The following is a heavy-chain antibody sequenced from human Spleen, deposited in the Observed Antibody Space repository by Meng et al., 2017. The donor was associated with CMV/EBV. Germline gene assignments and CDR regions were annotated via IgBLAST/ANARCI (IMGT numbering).Heavy chain of an antibody. J-gene: IGHJ4*02. D-gene: IGHD3-22*01. CDR3: TRENYYDSSGYHLDY. Sequence: GESLKISCAASGFTFSSYPMNWVRQAPGKGLEWVSSISSDSDYMYYADSVKGRFTISRDNAKKSLYLQMTSLRAEDTAVYYCTRENYYDSSGYHLDYWGQGTLVTVSS. V-gene: IGHV3-21*01. CDR2: ISSDSDYM. CDR1: GFTFSSYP.